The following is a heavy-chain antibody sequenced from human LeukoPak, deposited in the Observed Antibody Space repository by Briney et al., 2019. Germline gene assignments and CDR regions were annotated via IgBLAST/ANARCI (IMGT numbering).Heavy chain of an antibody. J-gene: IGHJ4*02. V-gene: IGHV3-7*01. CDR2: IKQDGSGK. Sequence: GGSLRLSCAASGFTFSSHWMSWVRQAPLKGLEWVANIKQDGSGKYYVDSVKGRFTISKDNAKNSLYLQMNSLRADDTAVYYCARYGCTGGSCFDYWGQGTLVTVSS. CDR3: ARYGCTGGSCFDY. CDR1: GFTFSSHW. D-gene: IGHD2-15*01.